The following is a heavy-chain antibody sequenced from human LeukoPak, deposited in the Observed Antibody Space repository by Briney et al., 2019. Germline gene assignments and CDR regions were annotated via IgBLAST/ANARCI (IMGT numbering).Heavy chain of an antibody. CDR2: INWNGGRT. J-gene: IGHJ6*03. CDR1: GFTFDDYG. CDR3: AKESVDDFWSGYYGYMDV. D-gene: IGHD3-3*01. Sequence: PGGSLRLSCAASGFTFDDYGMSWVRQAPGKGLEWVSSINWNGGRTGYADSVKGRFTVSRDNAKNSLYLQMNSLRAEDTAVYYCAKESVDDFWSGYYGYMDVWGKGTTVTVSS. V-gene: IGHV3-20*04.